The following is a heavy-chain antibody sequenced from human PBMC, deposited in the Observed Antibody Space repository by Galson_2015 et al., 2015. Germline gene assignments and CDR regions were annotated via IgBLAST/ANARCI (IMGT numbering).Heavy chain of an antibody. J-gene: IGHJ5*02. D-gene: IGHD2-2*01. CDR1: GYSFNNYW. CDR3: ARLINRGIVVPAALDP. V-gene: IGHV5-10-1*01. CDR2: IDPNESYT. Sequence: QSGAEVTKPGESLRISCKGSGYSFNNYWIGWVRQMPGKGLEWMGRIDPNESYTDYSPSFQGHVTMSSDKSITTAYLQWSSLKPSDTAMYYCARLINRGIVVPAALDPWGQGTLVTVSS.